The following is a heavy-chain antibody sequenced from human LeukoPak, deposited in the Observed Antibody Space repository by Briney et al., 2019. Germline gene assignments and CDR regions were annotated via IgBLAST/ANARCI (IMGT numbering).Heavy chain of an antibody. D-gene: IGHD1-7*01. CDR3: ASQRGVTGTTL. Sequence: PSETLSLTCAVYGGSFSGYYWSWIRQPPGKGLEWIGEVNHSGSTNYNPSLKSRVTISVDTSKNQFSLKLSSVTAADTAVYYCASQRGVTGTTLWGQGTLVTVSS. J-gene: IGHJ4*02. V-gene: IGHV4-34*01. CDR2: VNHSGST. CDR1: GGSFSGYY.